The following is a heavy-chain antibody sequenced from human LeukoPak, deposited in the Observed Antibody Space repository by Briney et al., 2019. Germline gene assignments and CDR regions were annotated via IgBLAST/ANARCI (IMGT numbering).Heavy chain of an antibody. CDR1: GFTFSSYA. V-gene: IGHV3-23*01. J-gene: IGHJ4*02. D-gene: IGHD3-10*01. Sequence: PGGSLRLSCAASGFTFSSYAMSWVRQAPGKGLEWVSAISGSGGSTYYADSVKGRFTISRDNSKNTLYLQMNSLRAEDTAVYYCAKDPKLLWFTGYFDYWGQGTLVTVSS. CDR3: AKDPKLLWFTGYFDY. CDR2: ISGSGGST.